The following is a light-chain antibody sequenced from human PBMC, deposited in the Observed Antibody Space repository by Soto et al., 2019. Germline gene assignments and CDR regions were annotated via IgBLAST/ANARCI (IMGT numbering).Light chain of an antibody. Sequence: ELLMTQSPPPLSLSAGERATLSCRASQSVSSYLAWYQQTPGQAPRLLIYGASTRASGIPARSSGSGSGTEFTLTISSLQSEDVAVYYCQQYNSWSGTFGQGTKVDIK. CDR1: QSVSSY. V-gene: IGKV3-15*01. CDR3: QQYNSWSGT. J-gene: IGKJ1*01. CDR2: GAS.